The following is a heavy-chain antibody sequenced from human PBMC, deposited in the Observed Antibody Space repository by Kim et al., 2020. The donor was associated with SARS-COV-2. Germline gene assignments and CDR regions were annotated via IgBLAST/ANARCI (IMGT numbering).Heavy chain of an antibody. J-gene: IGHJ6*02. CDR1: GYTFTSYD. CDR2: MNPNSGNT. CDR3: AIMLRDSSGWYFHYYYGMDV. D-gene: IGHD6-19*01. V-gene: IGHV1-8*01. Sequence: ASVKVSFKASGYTFTSYDINWVRQATGQGLEWMGWMNPNSGNTGYAQKFQGRVTMTRNTSISTAYMELSSLRSEDTAVYYCAIMLRDSSGWYFHYYYGMDVWGQGTTVTVSS.